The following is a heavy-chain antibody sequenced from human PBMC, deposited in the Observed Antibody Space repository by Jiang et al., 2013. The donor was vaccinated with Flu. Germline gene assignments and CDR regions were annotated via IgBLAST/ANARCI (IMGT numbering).Heavy chain of an antibody. V-gene: IGHV3-53*04. CDR1: GFTVSSNY. Sequence: VQLLESGGGLVQPGGSLRLSCAASGFTVSSNYMSWVRQAPGKGLEWVSVIYSGGSTYYADSVKGRFTISRHNSKNTLYLQMNSLRAEDTAVYYCARGYYYDTSGYYPLGYWGQGTLVTVSS. D-gene: IGHD3-22*01. CDR3: ARGYYYDTSGYYPLGY. CDR2: IYSGGST. J-gene: IGHJ4*02.